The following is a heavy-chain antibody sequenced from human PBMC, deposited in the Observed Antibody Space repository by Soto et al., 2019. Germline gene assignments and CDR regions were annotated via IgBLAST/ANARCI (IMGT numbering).Heavy chain of an antibody. CDR3: ARIKDATGYYIDY. J-gene: IGHJ4*02. CDR2: IFSNDEK. V-gene: IGHV2-26*01. CDR1: GFSLSNAKMG. D-gene: IGHD3-9*01. Sequence: QVTLKESGPVLVKPTETLTLTCTVSGFSLSNAKMGVSWIRQPPGQALEWLAHIFSNDEKSYSTSLKSRLTISRDTSHSQVVLTMTNMDPVDTATYFCARIKDATGYYIDYWGQGTLVTVSS.